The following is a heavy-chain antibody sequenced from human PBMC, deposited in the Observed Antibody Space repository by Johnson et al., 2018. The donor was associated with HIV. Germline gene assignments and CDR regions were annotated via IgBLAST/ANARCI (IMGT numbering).Heavy chain of an antibody. CDR1: GFTVRSNY. V-gene: IGHV3-53*01. CDR3: ALSGGAAAYDAFDI. Sequence: VQLVESGGGLIQPGGSLRLSCAASGFTVRSNYMSWVRQAPGKGLEWVSVIYSGGSTNYADSVKGRFTISRDNAKNTLYLQMNRLRAEDTAVYYCALSGGAAAYDAFDIWGQGTMVTVSS. J-gene: IGHJ3*02. D-gene: IGHD6-13*01. CDR2: IYSGGST.